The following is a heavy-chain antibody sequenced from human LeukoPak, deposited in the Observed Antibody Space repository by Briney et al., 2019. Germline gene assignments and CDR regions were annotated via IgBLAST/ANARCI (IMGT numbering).Heavy chain of an antibody. D-gene: IGHD3-16*01. Sequence: GGSLRLSCAASGFTFSSYGMHWVRQAPGKGLEGVAFIRYDGSNKYYADSVKGRFTISRDNSKSTLYLQMNSLRAEDTAVYYCAKDWEGGATLWDYWGQGTLVTVSS. V-gene: IGHV3-30*02. J-gene: IGHJ4*02. CDR2: IRYDGSNK. CDR3: AKDWEGGATLWDY. CDR1: GFTFSSYG.